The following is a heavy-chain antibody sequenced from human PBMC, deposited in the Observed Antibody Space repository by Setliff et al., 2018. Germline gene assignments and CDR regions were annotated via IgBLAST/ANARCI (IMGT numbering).Heavy chain of an antibody. D-gene: IGHD1-26*01. Sequence: ASVKVSCKASGYNFIGYYVHWVRQAPGQGFEWMGRIIPNTGDTNYGQKFQGRVTMTRDTSITTVYMDLGSLRSDDTAVYYCARVRENSGSYWGLNYYYYMDVWGKGTTVTVSS. CDR2: IIPNTGDT. J-gene: IGHJ6*03. CDR1: GYNFIGYY. CDR3: ARVRENSGSYWGLNYYYYMDV. V-gene: IGHV1-2*06.